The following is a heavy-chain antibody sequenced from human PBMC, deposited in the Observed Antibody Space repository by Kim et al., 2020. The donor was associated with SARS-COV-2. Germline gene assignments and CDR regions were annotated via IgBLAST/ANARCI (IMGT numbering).Heavy chain of an antibody. CDR2: ISSSSSYI. D-gene: IGHD6-13*01. Sequence: GGSLRLSCAASGFTFSSYSMNWVRQAPGKGLEWVSSISSSSSYIYYADSVKGRFTISRDNAKNSLYLQMNSLRAEDTAVYYCARDHGYSSSWGLGGFDYWGQGTLVTVSS. J-gene: IGHJ4*02. CDR1: GFTFSSYS. CDR3: ARDHGYSSSWGLGGFDY. V-gene: IGHV3-21*01.